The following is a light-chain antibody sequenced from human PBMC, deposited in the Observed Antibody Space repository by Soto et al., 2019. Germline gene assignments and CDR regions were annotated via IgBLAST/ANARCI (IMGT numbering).Light chain of an antibody. CDR2: WAS. CDR1: QSVLYSSNNKNY. Sequence: DIVMTQSPDSLAVSLGERATIDCKSSQSVLYSSNNKNYLAWYQQKPGQPPKLLIYWASTRESGVPDRFRGSGSGTDFTLTISSLQAEDVAVYYCHQYYETTWTFGQGTKVDI. CDR3: HQYYETTWT. V-gene: IGKV4-1*01. J-gene: IGKJ1*01.